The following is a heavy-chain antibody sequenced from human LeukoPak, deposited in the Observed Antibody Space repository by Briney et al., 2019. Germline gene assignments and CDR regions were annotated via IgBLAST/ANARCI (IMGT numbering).Heavy chain of an antibody. J-gene: IGHJ3*01. CDR2: IIPIFGTA. CDR3: ARGKVVPDALWNHAFDV. D-gene: IGHD2-2*01. CDR1: GGIFKSYA. V-gene: IGHV1-69*13. Sequence: SVKVSCKTSGGIFKSYALSWVRQAPGQGLEWMEGIIPIFGTANYAESFKGRVAFTADESTSTVYMELSSLRSEDTAVYYCARGKVVPDALWNHAFDVWGQGAMVTVSS.